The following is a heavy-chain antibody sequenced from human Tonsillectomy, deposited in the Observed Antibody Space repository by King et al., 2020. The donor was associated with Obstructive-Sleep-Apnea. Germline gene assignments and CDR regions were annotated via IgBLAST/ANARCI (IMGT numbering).Heavy chain of an antibody. V-gene: IGHV3-23*04. Sequence: VQLVESGGGLVQPGGSLRLSCAASGFTFSSYAMSWVRQAPGKGLEWVSAISGTSGRTYYAVSVKGRFTISRDNSKNTLYLQMNSLRAEDTAVYYCAKVPLAIVATIRHYFDSWGQGTLVTVSS. CDR2: ISGTSGRT. J-gene: IGHJ4*02. CDR1: GFTFSSYA. CDR3: AKVPLAIVATIRHYFDS. D-gene: IGHD5-12*01.